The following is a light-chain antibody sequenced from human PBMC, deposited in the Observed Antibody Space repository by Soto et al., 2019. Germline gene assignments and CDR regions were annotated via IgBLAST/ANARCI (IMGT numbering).Light chain of an antibody. Sequence: DIRMTHSPSTLSASVGDIVTITCRASQSISSWLGWYQQKPGKAPNLLIYTASSLEGGVPSRFSGSGSGTEFPLTISSLQPDDFATYYCQQYNSYWTFGQGTKVDIK. V-gene: IGKV1-5*03. CDR1: QSISSW. CDR3: QQYNSYWT. J-gene: IGKJ1*01. CDR2: TAS.